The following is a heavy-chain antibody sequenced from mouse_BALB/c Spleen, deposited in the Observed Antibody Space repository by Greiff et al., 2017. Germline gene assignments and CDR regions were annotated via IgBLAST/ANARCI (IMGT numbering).Heavy chain of an antibody. V-gene: IGHV1-7*01. J-gene: IGHJ2*01. CDR3: ARRGNYSGSSPDY. Sequence: QVQLQQSGAELAKPGASVKMSCKVSGYTFTNYWMHWVKQRSGQGLEWIGYINPSTGYTEYNQKFKDKATLTADKSSRTAYMQLSSLTSEDSAVYYCARRGNYSGSSPDYWGQGTTLTVAS. CDR1: GYTFTNYW. D-gene: IGHD1-1*01. CDR2: INPSTGYT.